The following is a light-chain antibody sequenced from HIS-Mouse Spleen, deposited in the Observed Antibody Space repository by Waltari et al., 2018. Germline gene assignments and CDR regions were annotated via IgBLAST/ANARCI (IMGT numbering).Light chain of an antibody. J-gene: IGLJ2*01. CDR3: QVWDSSSDHVV. V-gene: IGLV3-21*03. CDR1: NIGSDS. CDR2: DDS. Sequence: SYVLTQPPSVSVAPGKTARITCGGNNIGSDSVHWYQQKPGQAPVLVVYDDSDRPSGIPERVSGANSGNTATLTIGRVEAGDEADYYCQVWDSSSDHVVFGGGTKLTVL.